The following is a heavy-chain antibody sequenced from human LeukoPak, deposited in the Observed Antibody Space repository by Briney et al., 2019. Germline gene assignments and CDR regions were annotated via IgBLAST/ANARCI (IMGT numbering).Heavy chain of an antibody. V-gene: IGHV1-69*04. CDR1: GGTFSGYA. CDR3: ARFPTVDTAMVMGY. Sequence: GASVKVSCKASGGTFSGYAISWVRQAPGQGLAWMGRIIPILGIANYAQKFQGRVTITADKSTSTAYMELSSLRSEDTAVYYCARFPTVDTAMVMGYWGQGALVTVSS. CDR2: IIPILGIA. J-gene: IGHJ4*02. D-gene: IGHD5-18*01.